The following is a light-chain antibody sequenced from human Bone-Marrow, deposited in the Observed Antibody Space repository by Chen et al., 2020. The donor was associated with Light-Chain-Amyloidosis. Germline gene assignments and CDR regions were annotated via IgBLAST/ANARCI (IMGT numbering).Light chain of an antibody. Sequence: SYVLTQPSSVSVAPGQTATIACGGNNIGSTSVHWYQQTPGQAPLLVVYDDSDRPSGIPERLSGSNSGNTATLTISRDEAGDEADDYCQVCDRSSDRPVFGGVTKLTVL. V-gene: IGLV3-21*02. CDR1: NIGSTS. CDR3: QVCDRSSDRPV. CDR2: DDS. J-gene: IGLJ3*02.